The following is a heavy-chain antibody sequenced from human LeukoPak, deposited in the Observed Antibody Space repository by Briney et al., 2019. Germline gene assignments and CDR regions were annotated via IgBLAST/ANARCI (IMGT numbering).Heavy chain of an antibody. V-gene: IGHV1-69*06. CDR2: FIPIFATP. CDR1: GGTFSNYV. Sequence: ASVKVSCKASGGTFSNYVINWVRQAPGQGLEWMGGFIPIFATPNYAQKFQGRLTITADISTSTAYMELSSLRSEDTALYYCASYYYDRSGYYKWFDPWGQGTLVTVSS. CDR3: ASYYYDRSGYYKWFDP. D-gene: IGHD3-22*01. J-gene: IGHJ5*02.